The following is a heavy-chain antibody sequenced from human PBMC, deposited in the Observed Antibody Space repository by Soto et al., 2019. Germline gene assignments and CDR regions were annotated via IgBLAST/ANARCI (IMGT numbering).Heavy chain of an antibody. Sequence: EVQLLESGGGLVQPGGSLRLSCAASGFTFSSYAMSWVRQAPGKGLEWVSAISGSGGSTYYAGSVTGRFTLSRDNSKNTLYLQIYCLRADDTAVYYCAKDYDILTGYSPFDYWGQGTLVTVSS. CDR2: ISGSGGST. CDR1: GFTFSSYA. D-gene: IGHD3-9*01. J-gene: IGHJ4*02. CDR3: AKDYDILTGYSPFDY. V-gene: IGHV3-23*01.